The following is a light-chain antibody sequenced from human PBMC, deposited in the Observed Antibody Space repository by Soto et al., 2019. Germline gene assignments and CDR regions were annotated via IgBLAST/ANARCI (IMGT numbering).Light chain of an antibody. Sequence: DIQMTQSPSTLSASVGDRVTITCRASQSISSSLARYQLKPGKAPKLLIFDASTLERGVPSRFSGSGSGTEFTLTIDTLQPDDFATYYCQQCTAYSRTFGQGTKVEIK. CDR1: QSISSS. CDR2: DAS. J-gene: IGKJ1*01. V-gene: IGKV1-5*01. CDR3: QQCTAYSRT.